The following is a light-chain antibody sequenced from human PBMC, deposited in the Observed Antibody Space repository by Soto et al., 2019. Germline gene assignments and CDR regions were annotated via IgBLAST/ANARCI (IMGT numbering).Light chain of an antibody. Sequence: EIVLTQSPGTLSLSPGERATLSCRASQSISNNYLAWYQQRPGQAPRLLIYGASSRAAGIPDRVSGSGSGTDFTLTINRLAPEDFAVYYCQQYGGSSYTFGQVTKLEIK. J-gene: IGKJ2*01. CDR1: QSISNNY. CDR2: GAS. CDR3: QQYGGSSYT. V-gene: IGKV3-20*01.